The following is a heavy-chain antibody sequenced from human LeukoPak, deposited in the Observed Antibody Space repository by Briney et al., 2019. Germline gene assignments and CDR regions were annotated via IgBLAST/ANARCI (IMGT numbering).Heavy chain of an antibody. CDR3: ARAPMIVVVFPPRLDF. D-gene: IGHD3-22*01. Sequence: ASVKVPCKTSGYTFTGYYMHWVRQAPGQGLEWMGWITPNTGGTNYAQKFQGRVTMTSDTSISTAYMELSSLKSDDTAMYYCARAPMIVVVFPPRLDFWGQGTLVTVSS. V-gene: IGHV1-2*02. J-gene: IGHJ4*02. CDR1: GYTFTGYY. CDR2: ITPNTGGT.